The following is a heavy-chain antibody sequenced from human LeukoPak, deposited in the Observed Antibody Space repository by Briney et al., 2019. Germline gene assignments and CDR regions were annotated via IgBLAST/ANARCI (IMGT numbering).Heavy chain of an antibody. V-gene: IGHV3-74*01. J-gene: IGHJ6*02. CDR2: LSGDGSST. Sequence: GGSLRLSCVASGFTFSTYWMHWVRQAPGKGLLWVSRLSGDGSSTSYADSVKGRFTISRDNAKNTLYLQMNSLRAEDTAVYYCARDSPYYDILTGYYHYYYGMDVWGQGTTVTVSS. CDR1: GFTFSTYW. CDR3: ARDSPYYDILTGYYHYYYGMDV. D-gene: IGHD3-9*01.